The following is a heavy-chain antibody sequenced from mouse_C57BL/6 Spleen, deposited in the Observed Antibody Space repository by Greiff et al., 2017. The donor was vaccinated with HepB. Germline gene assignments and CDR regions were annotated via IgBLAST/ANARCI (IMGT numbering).Heavy chain of an antibody. CDR2: IRNKANGYTT. D-gene: IGHD1-1*01. CDR3: ARYGSSLDY. CDR1: GFTFTDYY. Sequence: EVMLVESGGGLVQPGGSLSLSCAASGFTFTDYYMSWVRQPPGKALEWLGFIRNKANGYTTEYSASVKGRFTISRDNSQRILYLQMNALRAEDSATYYCARYGSSLDYWGQGTTLTVSS. J-gene: IGHJ2*01. V-gene: IGHV7-3*01.